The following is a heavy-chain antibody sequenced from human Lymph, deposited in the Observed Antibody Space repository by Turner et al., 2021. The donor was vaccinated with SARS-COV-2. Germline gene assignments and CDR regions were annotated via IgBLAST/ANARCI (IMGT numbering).Heavy chain of an antibody. J-gene: IGHJ4*02. D-gene: IGHD5-12*01. CDR2: ISGDGGST. CDR1: GVTFDDYA. CDR3: AKEGLSGRRLQFVPYFAY. V-gene: IGHV3-43*02. Sequence: EVQLVESGGGVVQPGGYLRLHCAASGVTFDDYAMHWFRQAPGKGLEWVSLISGDGGSTYYADSVKGRFTISRDDSKNSLYLQINSLRTEDTALYYCAKEGLSGRRLQFVPYFAYWGQGTLVSVSS.